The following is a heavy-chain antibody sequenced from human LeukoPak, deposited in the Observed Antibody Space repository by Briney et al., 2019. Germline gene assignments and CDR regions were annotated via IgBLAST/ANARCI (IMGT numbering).Heavy chain of an antibody. J-gene: IGHJ1*01. CDR3: AREKYCSGGSCPKSYFQH. D-gene: IGHD2-15*01. CDR1: GFTLSSYW. CDR2: IKSDGSTT. V-gene: IGHV3-74*01. Sequence: GGSLRLSCAASGFTLSSYWMHWVRQAPGKGLVWVSRIKSDGSTTNYADSVKGRFTTSRDNAKNTLYLQMNSLRAEDTAVYYCAREKYCSGGSCPKSYFQHWGQGTLVTVSS.